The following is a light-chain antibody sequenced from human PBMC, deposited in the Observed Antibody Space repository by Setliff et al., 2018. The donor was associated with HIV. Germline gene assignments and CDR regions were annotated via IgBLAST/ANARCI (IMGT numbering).Light chain of an antibody. CDR3: CSYAGTYIFYV. CDR2: DVV. Sequence: QSVLTQPASVSGSPGQSIAISCTGASSDIGTYNYVSWYQQHPGKAPKLIIYDVVNRPSGVSDRFSGSKSDNTASLTISGLQAEDEADYYCCSYAGTYIFYVFGTGTKVTVL. V-gene: IGLV2-11*01. CDR1: SSDIGTYNY. J-gene: IGLJ1*01.